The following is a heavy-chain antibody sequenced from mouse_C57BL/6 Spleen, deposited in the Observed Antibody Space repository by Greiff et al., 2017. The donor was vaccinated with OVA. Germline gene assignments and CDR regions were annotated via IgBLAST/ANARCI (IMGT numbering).Heavy chain of an antibody. CDR3: ARRLMGKRYCDV. Sequence: EVKLMESGGGLVKPGGSLKLSCAASGFTFSDYGMHWVRQAPEKGLEWVAYISSGSSTIYYADTVKGRFTISRDNAKNTLFPQMTSLRSEDTAMYYFARRLMGKRYCDVWGTGTTVTVSS. D-gene: IGHD1-1*02. V-gene: IGHV5-17*01. CDR2: ISSGSSTI. CDR1: GFTFSDYG. J-gene: IGHJ1*03.